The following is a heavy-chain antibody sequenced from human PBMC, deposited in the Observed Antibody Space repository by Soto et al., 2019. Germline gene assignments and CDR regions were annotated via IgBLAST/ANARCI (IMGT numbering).Heavy chain of an antibody. Sequence: VQHVQSGAEETRPGAPGKISCRASDYTFTNYPINWVGKAPGQRLEWLGGINAGVDNAKNSQSFQGRVSITRDTSASTAYMELSSLTSEDTAVYYCASWADYRSDWSGPYDYWGQGTLVTVSS. V-gene: IGHV1-3*05. CDR2: INAGVDNA. CDR1: DYTFTNYP. CDR3: ASWADYRSDWSGPYDY. J-gene: IGHJ4*02. D-gene: IGHD6-19*01.